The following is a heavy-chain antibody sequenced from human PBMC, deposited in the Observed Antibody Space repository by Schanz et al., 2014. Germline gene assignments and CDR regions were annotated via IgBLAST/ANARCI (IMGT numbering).Heavy chain of an antibody. V-gene: IGHV3-23*04. D-gene: IGHD2-15*01. CDR3: ARDRGYCSGGSCLTFDY. CDR1: GFTVSSNH. CDR2: ISGSGGST. Sequence: EGQLAESGGGLVQPGGSLRLSCAVSGFTVSSNHMSWVRQAPGKGLEWVSGISGSGGSTYYADSVKGRFTISRDNSKNTLYLQMNSLRAEDTAVYYCARDRGYCSGGSCLTFDYWGQGTLVTVSS. J-gene: IGHJ4*02.